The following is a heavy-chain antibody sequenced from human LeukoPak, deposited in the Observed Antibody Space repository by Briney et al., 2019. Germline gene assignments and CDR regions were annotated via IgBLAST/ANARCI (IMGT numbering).Heavy chain of an antibody. J-gene: IGHJ4*02. Sequence: GGSLRLPCAASGITFSSHAMTWVRQAPGKGLEWVAAIRGNGATTDYADSVKGRFTISRDNSKSTLYLQMNSLRAEDTAVYYCAKGGADREEFDYWGQGTLVTVSS. CDR2: IRGNGATT. CDR1: GITFSSHA. D-gene: IGHD1-26*01. V-gene: IGHV3-23*01. CDR3: AKGGADREEFDY.